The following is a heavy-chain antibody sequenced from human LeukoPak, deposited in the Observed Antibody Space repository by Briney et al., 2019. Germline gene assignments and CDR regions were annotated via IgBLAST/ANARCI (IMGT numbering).Heavy chain of an antibody. D-gene: IGHD3-10*01. J-gene: IGHJ5*02. CDR3: AACTYDYDSATYYFYNWFDP. CDR2: LYYTGTT. Sequence: SETLSLTCSVSGGSISSSGSCWGWIRQPPGKGLKWIGSLYYTGTTYYNPSLKSRVTISLDTSENQFSLKLSSVTAADTAVFYCAACTYDYDSATYYFYNWFDPWGQGTLVTVSS. CDR1: GGSISSSGSC. V-gene: IGHV4-39*01.